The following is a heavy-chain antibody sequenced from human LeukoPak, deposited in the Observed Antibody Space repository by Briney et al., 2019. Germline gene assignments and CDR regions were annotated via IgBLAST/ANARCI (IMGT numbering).Heavy chain of an antibody. Sequence: NPSETLSLTCTVSGGSISSYYWSWIRQPPGKGLEWIGYIYCSGSTNYNPSLKSRVTISVDTSKNQFSLKLSSVTAADTAVYYCARSTLGSPYYFDYWGQGTLVTVSS. CDR1: GGSISSYY. J-gene: IGHJ4*02. CDR2: IYCSGST. D-gene: IGHD2-15*01. CDR3: ARSTLGSPYYFDY. V-gene: IGHV4-59*08.